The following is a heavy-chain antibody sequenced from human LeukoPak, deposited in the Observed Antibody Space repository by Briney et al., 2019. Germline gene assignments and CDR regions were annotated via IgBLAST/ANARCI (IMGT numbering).Heavy chain of an antibody. Sequence: PSETLSLTCTVSGGSISSGGYYWSWIRQHPGKGLEWIGYIYYSGSTYYNPSLKSRVTISVDTSKNQFSLKLSSVTAADTAVYYCARSAGTVSDYFDYWGREPWSPSPQ. J-gene: IGHJ4*02. V-gene: IGHV4-31*03. CDR1: GGSISSGGYY. CDR3: ARSAGTVSDYFDY. D-gene: IGHD1-7*01. CDR2: IYYSGST.